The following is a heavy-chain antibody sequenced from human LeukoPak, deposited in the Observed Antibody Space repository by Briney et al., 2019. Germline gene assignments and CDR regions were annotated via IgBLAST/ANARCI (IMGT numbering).Heavy chain of an antibody. V-gene: IGHV3-9*01. CDR3: AKDAFDI. CDR1: GFTFDDYA. CDR2: ISWNSGSI. J-gene: IGHJ3*02. Sequence: GGSLRLSCAASGFTFDDYAMHWVRQAPGKGLEWVSGISWNSGSIGYADSVKGRFTISRDNAKNSLYLQMNSPRAEDTALYYCAKDAFDIWGQGTMVTVSS.